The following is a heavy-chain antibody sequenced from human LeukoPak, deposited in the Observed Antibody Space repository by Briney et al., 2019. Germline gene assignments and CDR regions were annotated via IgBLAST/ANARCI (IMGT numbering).Heavy chain of an antibody. CDR2: INPNSGGT. D-gene: IGHD3-22*01. Sequence: ASVKVSCKASGYTFTGYYMHWVRQAPGQGLEWMGRINPNSGGTNYAQKFQGRVTMTRDTSISTACMELSRLRSDDTAVYYCARDRHYYDSSGHFDYWGQGTLVTVSS. V-gene: IGHV1-2*06. CDR3: ARDRHYYDSSGHFDY. CDR1: GYTFTGYY. J-gene: IGHJ4*02.